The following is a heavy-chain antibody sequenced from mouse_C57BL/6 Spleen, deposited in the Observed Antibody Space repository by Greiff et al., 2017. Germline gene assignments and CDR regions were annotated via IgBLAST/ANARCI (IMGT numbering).Heavy chain of an antibody. D-gene: IGHD2-2*01. V-gene: IGHV1-64*01. Sequence: QVQLQQPGAELVKPGASVKLSCKASGYTFTSYWMHWVKQRPGQGLEWIGMIHPNSGSTNYNEKFKSKATLTVDKSSSTAYMQLSSLTSEDSAVYYCARRGYGYDDWFAYWGQGTLVTVSA. CDR1: GYTFTSYW. J-gene: IGHJ3*01. CDR2: IHPNSGST. CDR3: ARRGYGYDDWFAY.